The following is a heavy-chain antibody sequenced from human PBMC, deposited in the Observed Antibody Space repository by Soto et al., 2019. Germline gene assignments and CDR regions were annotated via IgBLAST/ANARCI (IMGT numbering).Heavy chain of an antibody. J-gene: IGHJ6*02. D-gene: IGHD2-2*02. Sequence: VQLVQSGAEVKKPGSSVKVSCKASGGTFSSYAISWVRQAPGQGLEWMGGIIPIFGTANYAQKFQGRVTITADESTSTAYMELSSLRSEDTAVYYCAAYCSSTSCYNGEVYYYYGMDVWGQGTTVTVSS. V-gene: IGHV1-69*01. CDR2: IIPIFGTA. CDR1: GGTFSSYA. CDR3: AAYCSSTSCYNGEVYYYYGMDV.